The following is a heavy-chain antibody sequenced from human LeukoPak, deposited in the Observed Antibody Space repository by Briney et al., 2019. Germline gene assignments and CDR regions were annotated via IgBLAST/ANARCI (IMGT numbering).Heavy chain of an antibody. D-gene: IGHD2-8*01. CDR1: GYSFGNFG. CDR2: INGGKGYT. J-gene: IGHJ4*02. V-gene: IGHV1-3*01. Sequence: VASVKVSCKASGYSFGNFGVHWLRHAPGQRLEWMGWINGGKGYTKYSQKFQGRVTITRDTSATTAYMELSSLTSEDTAVYYCARYINGAFDYWGQGTLVTVSS. CDR3: ARYINGAFDY.